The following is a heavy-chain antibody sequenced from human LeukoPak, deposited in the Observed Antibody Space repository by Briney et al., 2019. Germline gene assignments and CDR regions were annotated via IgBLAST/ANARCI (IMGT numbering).Heavy chain of an antibody. CDR2: MNPNSGNT. CDR3: ARGPYYYYGSSNGVPVDY. D-gene: IGHD3-10*01. Sequence: GASVKVSCKASGYTFTSYDINWVRQATGQGLEWMGWMNPNSGNTGYAQKFQGRVTMTRNTSISTAYMELSSLRSEDTAVYYCARGPYYYYGSSNGVPVDYWGQGTLVTVSS. CDR1: GYTFTSYD. J-gene: IGHJ4*02. V-gene: IGHV1-8*01.